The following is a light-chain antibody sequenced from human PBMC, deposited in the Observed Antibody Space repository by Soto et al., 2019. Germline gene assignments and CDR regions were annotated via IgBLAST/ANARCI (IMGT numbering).Light chain of an antibody. Sequence: QAVVTQPHSVSGAPGHRVTISCTGSSSNIGAGYDVPWYQQLPGTAPKLLIYGNSNRPSGVPDRFSGSKSGTSASLAITGLQAEDEADYYCQSYDSSLSAVVFGGGTKLTVL. CDR1: SSNIGAGYD. CDR3: QSYDSSLSAVV. CDR2: GNS. V-gene: IGLV1-40*01. J-gene: IGLJ2*01.